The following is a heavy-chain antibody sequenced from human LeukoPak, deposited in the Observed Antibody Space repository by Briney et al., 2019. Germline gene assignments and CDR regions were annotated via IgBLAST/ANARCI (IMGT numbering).Heavy chain of an antibody. V-gene: IGHV3-30-3*01. D-gene: IGHD3-22*01. J-gene: IGHJ4*02. CDR1: GFTFSSYA. CDR2: ISYDGSNK. CDR3: ARAPYDSSGYIPYYFDY. Sequence: GRSLRLSCAASGFTFSSYAMHWVGQAPGKGLEWVAVISYDGSNKYYADSVKGRFTISRDNSKNTLYLQMNSLRAEDTAVYYCARAPYDSSGYIPYYFDYWGQGTLVTVSS.